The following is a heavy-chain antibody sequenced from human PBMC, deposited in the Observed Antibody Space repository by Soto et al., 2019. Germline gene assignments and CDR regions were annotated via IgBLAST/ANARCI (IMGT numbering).Heavy chain of an antibody. CDR2: ISYDGSNK. D-gene: IGHD5-18*01. Sequence: QVQLVESGGGVVQPGRSLRLSCAASGFTFSSYAMHWVRQAPGKGLEWVAVISYDGSNKYYADSVKGRFTISRDNSKNTLYLQMNSLRAEDTAVYYCARGRGYSYGYRANWFDPWGQGTLVTVS. CDR1: GFTFSSYA. CDR3: ARGRGYSYGYRANWFDP. V-gene: IGHV3-30-3*01. J-gene: IGHJ5*02.